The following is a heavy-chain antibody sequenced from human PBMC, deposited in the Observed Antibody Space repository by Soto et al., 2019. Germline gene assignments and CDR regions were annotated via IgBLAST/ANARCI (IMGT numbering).Heavy chain of an antibody. J-gene: IGHJ4*02. CDR1: GGTFSSYA. CDR3: ARNQKPYYYDSSGYYDY. Sequence: QVQLVQSGAEVKKPGSSVKVSCKASGGTFSSYAISWVRQAPGQGLEWMGGIIPIFGTANYAQKFQGRVTITADKSTSTAYMELSSLRSGDTAVYYCARNQKPYYYDSSGYYDYWGQGTLVTVSS. CDR2: IIPIFGTA. D-gene: IGHD3-22*01. V-gene: IGHV1-69*06.